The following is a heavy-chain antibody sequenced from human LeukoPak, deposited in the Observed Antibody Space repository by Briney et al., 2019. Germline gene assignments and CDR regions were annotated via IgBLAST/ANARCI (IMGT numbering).Heavy chain of an antibody. CDR1: GFSLTIGYF. D-gene: IGHD3-10*01. V-gene: IGHV4-38-2*02. CDR2: IFHSGST. J-gene: IGHJ3*01. Sequence: SETLSLTCNVSGFSLTIGYFWGWIRQPPGKGLEWIGSIFHSGSTYYNPSLKSRVTISVDTSKNHFSLKLNSVTAADTAVYYCAKPSNYYGSATDAFDFWGQGTMVTVSS. CDR3: AKPSNYYGSATDAFDF.